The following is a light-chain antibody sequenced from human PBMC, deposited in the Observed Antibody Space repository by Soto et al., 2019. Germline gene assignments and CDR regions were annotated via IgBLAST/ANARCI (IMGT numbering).Light chain of an antibody. CDR1: SSNIGAGYN. CDR3: QSYDSTLSGVV. J-gene: IGLJ3*02. Sequence: QSVLTQPPSVSGAPGQRVTISCTGSSSNIGAGYNVHWYQQLPGTAPKLLIYGNINRPSGLPDRFSGSKSGTSASLAITGLQAEDEADDYCQSYDSTLSGVVFGGGTKLTVL. V-gene: IGLV1-40*01. CDR2: GNI.